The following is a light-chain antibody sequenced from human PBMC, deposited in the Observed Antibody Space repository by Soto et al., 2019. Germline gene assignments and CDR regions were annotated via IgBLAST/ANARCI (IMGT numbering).Light chain of an antibody. J-gene: IGKJ5*01. CDR2: AAS. CDR1: QTISSW. V-gene: IGKV1-12*01. CDR3: QQANSFPHT. Sequence: DIQMTQSPSTLSGSVGERVTITCRAGQTISSWLAWYQQKPGKAPKFLIYAASSLQSGVPSRFSGSGSGTDFTLTISSLQPEDFATYYCQQANSFPHTFGQGTRLEI.